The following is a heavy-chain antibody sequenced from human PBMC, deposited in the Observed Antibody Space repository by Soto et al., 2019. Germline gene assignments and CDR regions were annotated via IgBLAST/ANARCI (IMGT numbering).Heavy chain of an antibody. CDR3: ARGYCRGGSCYCDF. V-gene: IGHV4-30-2*01. CDR2: IYHSGST. D-gene: IGHD2-15*01. J-gene: IGHJ4*02. CDR1: GGSISSGGYS. Sequence: TLSLTCAVSGGSISSGGYSWSWIRQPPGKGLEWIGYIYHSGSTYYNPSLKSRVTISVDRSKNQFSLKLSSVTAADMAVYYCARGYCRGGSCYCDFWRQGSLVTGSS.